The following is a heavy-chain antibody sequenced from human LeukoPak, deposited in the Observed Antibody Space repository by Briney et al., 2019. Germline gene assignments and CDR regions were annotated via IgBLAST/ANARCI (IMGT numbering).Heavy chain of an antibody. D-gene: IGHD3-10*01. CDR1: GFTFDDYA. CDR3: AKGRGSGSPLYFDY. J-gene: IGHJ4*02. Sequence: PGGSLRLSCAASGFTFDDYAIHWVRQARGKGLEWVSGISWNSVSIGYADSVKGRFTISRDNAKNSLYLQMNSLRTEATALYYCAKGRGSGSPLYFDYWGQGTLVTVSS. V-gene: IGHV3-9*01. CDR2: ISWNSVSI.